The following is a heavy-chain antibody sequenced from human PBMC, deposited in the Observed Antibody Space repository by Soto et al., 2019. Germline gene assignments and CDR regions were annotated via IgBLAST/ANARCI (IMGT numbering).Heavy chain of an antibody. D-gene: IGHD6-19*01. Sequence: QVQLQESGPGLVKPSETLSLTCSASGGSISGSYWSWIRQSPGKGLEWLGYVYYTGSTNYSPSLRSRVSISVDTSKIEFSLRLSSVAAADTAVYFCARSVAVPGAHIDYWGQGTQVTVSS. CDR1: GGSISGSY. CDR3: ARSVAVPGAHIDY. CDR2: VYYTGST. V-gene: IGHV4-59*01. J-gene: IGHJ4*02.